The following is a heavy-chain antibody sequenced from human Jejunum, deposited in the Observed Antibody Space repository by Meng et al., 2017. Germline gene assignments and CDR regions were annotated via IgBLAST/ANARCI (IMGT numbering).Heavy chain of an antibody. Sequence: GESLKISCTASGYRFTSNWIGWVRQMPGKGLEWMGIIYPSDSETRYSSSFPGNVTISADKSISNSYLQWSSLKASDTAMYYFARLYSGSYADHFDYWGQGTLITGAS. CDR1: GYRFTSNW. J-gene: IGHJ4*02. CDR3: ARLYSGSYADHFDY. D-gene: IGHD1-26*01. CDR2: IYPSDSET. V-gene: IGHV5-51*01.